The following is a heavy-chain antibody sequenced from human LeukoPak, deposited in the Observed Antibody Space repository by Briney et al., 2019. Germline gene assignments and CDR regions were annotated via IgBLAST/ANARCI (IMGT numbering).Heavy chain of an antibody. CDR1: GYTFTGYY. J-gene: IGHJ5*02. D-gene: IGHD2-21*01. CDR2: INPNSGGT. Sequence: ASVNVSCKASGYTFTGYYMHWVRQAPGQGLEWMGWINPNSGGTNYAQKFQGRVTMTRDTSITTAYMELSSLRSDDTALYYCVRDRPHNCFDPWGQGTLVTVSS. V-gene: IGHV1-2*02. CDR3: VRDRPHNCFDP.